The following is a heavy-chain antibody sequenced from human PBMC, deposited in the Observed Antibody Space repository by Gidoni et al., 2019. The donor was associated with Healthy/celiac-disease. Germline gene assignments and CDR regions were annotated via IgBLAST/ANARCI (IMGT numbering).Heavy chain of an antibody. D-gene: IGHD2-2*02. V-gene: IGHV4-34*01. Sequence: QVQLQQWGAGLLKPSETLSLTCAVYGGSFSGYYWSWIRQPPGKGLEWIGEINHSGSTTYNPSLKIRVTISVDTSKNQFSLKLSSVTAADTAVYYCRALTLSWLYPTRDYWGQGTLVTVSS. CDR2: INHSGST. J-gene: IGHJ4*02. CDR1: GGSFSGYY. CDR3: RALTLSWLYPTRDY.